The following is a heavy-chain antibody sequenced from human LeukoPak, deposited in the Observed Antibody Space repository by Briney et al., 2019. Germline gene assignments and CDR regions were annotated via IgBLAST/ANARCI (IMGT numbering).Heavy chain of an antibody. Sequence: PSETLSLTCAVYGGSFSGYYWSWIRQPPGKGLEWIGEINHSGSTNYNPSLKSRVTISVDTSKNQFSLKLSSVTAADTAVYYCARWRYCGGDCYRAANWFDPWGQGTLVTVSS. V-gene: IGHV4-34*01. D-gene: IGHD2-21*02. J-gene: IGHJ5*02. CDR3: ARWRYCGGDCYRAANWFDP. CDR2: INHSGST. CDR1: GGSFSGYY.